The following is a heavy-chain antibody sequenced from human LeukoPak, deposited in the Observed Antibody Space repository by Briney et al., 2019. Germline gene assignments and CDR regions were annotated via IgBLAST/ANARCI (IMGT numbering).Heavy chain of an antibody. J-gene: IGHJ4*02. Sequence: PSETLSLTGTGSGGSISSYYWSWMRQPPGKGLEWIGYIYTSGSTNYNPSLKSRVTISVDTSKNQFSLKLSSVTAADTAVYYCASTGYSSGWGNSNWGQGTLVTVSS. CDR2: IYTSGST. V-gene: IGHV4-4*09. CDR1: GGSISSYY. D-gene: IGHD6-19*01. CDR3: ASTGYSSGWGNSN.